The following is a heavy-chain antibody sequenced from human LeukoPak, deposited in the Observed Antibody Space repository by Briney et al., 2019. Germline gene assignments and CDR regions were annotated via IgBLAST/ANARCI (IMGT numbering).Heavy chain of an antibody. D-gene: IGHD3-16*01. CDR2: ISGSASST. CDR1: GFTFGNYA. V-gene: IGHV3-21*01. Sequence: GGSLRLSCAASGFTFGNYAMTWVRQAPGKGLEWVSSISGSASSTYYTDSVKGRFTISRDNAKNSLYLQMNSLRAEDTAVYYCARVGSYYGMDVWGQGTTVTVSS. CDR3: ARVGSYYGMDV. J-gene: IGHJ6*02.